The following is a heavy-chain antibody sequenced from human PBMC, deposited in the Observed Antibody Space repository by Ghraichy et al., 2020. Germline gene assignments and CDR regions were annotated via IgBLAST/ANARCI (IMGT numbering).Heavy chain of an antibody. CDR3: ARGRSGTTYRGAFDI. D-gene: IGHD1-1*01. CDR1: GGSFSGYY. Sequence: SETLSLTCAVYGGSFSGYYWSWIRQPPGKGLEWIGEINHSGSTNYNPSLKSRVTISVDTSKNQFSLKLSSVTAADTAVYYCARGRSGTTYRGAFDIWGQGTMVTVSS. J-gene: IGHJ3*02. CDR2: INHSGST. V-gene: IGHV4-34*01.